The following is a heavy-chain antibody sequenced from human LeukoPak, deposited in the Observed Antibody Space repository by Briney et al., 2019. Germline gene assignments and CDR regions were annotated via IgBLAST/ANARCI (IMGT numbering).Heavy chain of an antibody. V-gene: IGHV1-69*13. CDR3: AGAAAAAGTWSLVYYFDY. CDR1: GGTFSIYA. D-gene: IGHD6-13*01. J-gene: IGHJ4*02. Sequence: SVKVSFKASGGTFSIYAISWVRQAPGQGLEWMGGIIPIFGTANYAQKFQGRVTITADESTSTAYMELSSLRSEDTAVYYCAGAAAAAGTWSLVYYFDYWGQGTLVTVSS. CDR2: IIPIFGTA.